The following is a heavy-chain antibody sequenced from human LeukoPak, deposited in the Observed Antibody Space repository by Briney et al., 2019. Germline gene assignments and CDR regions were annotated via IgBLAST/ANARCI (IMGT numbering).Heavy chain of an antibody. CDR1: GYTFSGYY. J-gene: IGHJ4*02. Sequence: ASVKVSCKASGYTFSGYYMHWVRQAPGQGLEWMGWINTNTGNPTYAQGFTGRFVFSLDTSVSTAYLQISSLKADDTAVYYCARLFDYGDYPYFDYWGQGTLVSVSS. CDR3: ARLFDYGDYPYFDY. CDR2: INTNTGNP. V-gene: IGHV7-4-1*02. D-gene: IGHD4-17*01.